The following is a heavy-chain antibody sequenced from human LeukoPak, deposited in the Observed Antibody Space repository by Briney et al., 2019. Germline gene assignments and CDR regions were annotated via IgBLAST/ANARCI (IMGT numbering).Heavy chain of an antibody. Sequence: SETLSLTCTVSGGSISSYYWSWIRQPAGKGLEWIGSIYHSGSTYYNPSLESRVTISVDTSKNQFSLKLSSVTAADTAVYYCASWVVIAEIDYWGQGTLVTVSS. CDR3: ASWVVIAEIDY. J-gene: IGHJ4*02. CDR2: IYHSGST. CDR1: GGSISSYY. D-gene: IGHD2-21*01. V-gene: IGHV4-4*07.